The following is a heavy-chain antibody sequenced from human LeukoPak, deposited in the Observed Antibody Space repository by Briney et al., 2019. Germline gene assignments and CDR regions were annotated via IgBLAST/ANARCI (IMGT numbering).Heavy chain of an antibody. CDR3: ARDYDFWSGSELDI. V-gene: IGHV3-21*01. J-gene: IGHJ3*02. CDR2: ISSSSSYI. CDR1: GFTFSSYS. Sequence: GGSLGLSCAASGFTFSSYSMNWVRQAPGKGLEWVSSISSSSSYIYYADSVKGRFSISRDNAKNSLYLQMNSLRAEDTAVYYCARDYDFWSGSELDIWGQGTMVTVSS. D-gene: IGHD3-3*01.